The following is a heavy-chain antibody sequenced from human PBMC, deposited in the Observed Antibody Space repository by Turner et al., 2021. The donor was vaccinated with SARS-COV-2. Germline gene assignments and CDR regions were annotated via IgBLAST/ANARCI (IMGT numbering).Heavy chain of an antibody. Sequence: EVQLVESGGGLVQPGGSLSLSCAASGLTVSSNYMSWVRQVPGKGLEWVSVIYSGGSTYYADSVKGRFTISRDNSKNTLYLQMNSLRAEDTAVYHCAKRSSSSSSYYYGMDVWGQGTTVTVSS. V-gene: IGHV3-66*01. CDR2: IYSGGST. CDR1: GLTVSSNY. CDR3: AKRSSSSSSYYYGMDV. J-gene: IGHJ6*02. D-gene: IGHD6-6*01.